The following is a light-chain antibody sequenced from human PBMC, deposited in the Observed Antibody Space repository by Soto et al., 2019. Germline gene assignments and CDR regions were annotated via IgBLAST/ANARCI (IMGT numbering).Light chain of an antibody. CDR3: QQYNNWPFT. CDR1: QSVRSN. CDR2: GAF. Sequence: ETVMTQSPDTLSVSPGQRVTLSCRASQSVRSNLAWYQQKPGQAPRLLIYGAFTRATDIPARFSGSESGAEFTLTISSLQSADFAVYYCQQYNNWPFTFGPGTKVDFK. J-gene: IGKJ3*01. V-gene: IGKV3-15*01.